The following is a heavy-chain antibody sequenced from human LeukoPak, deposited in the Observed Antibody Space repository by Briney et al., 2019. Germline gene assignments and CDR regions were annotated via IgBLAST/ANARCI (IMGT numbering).Heavy chain of an antibody. J-gene: IGHJ4*02. V-gene: IGHV4-34*01. CDR3: ARGPGSYVDC. Sequence: NSSETLSLTCAVYGGSFRGYYWSWIRQPPGKGLEWIGEINHSGSANYNPSLKSRVTISVDTSKNHFSLNLSSATAADTALYYCARGPGSYVDCWGQGTLVTVSS. CDR1: GGSFRGYY. CDR2: INHSGSA. D-gene: IGHD1-26*01.